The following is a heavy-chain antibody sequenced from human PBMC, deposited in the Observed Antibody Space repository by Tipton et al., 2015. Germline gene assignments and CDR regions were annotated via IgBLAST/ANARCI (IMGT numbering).Heavy chain of an antibody. J-gene: IGHJ4*02. CDR1: GGSIGSGGYY. CDR2: IYYSGSS. CDR3: ARNSRYFDSSGSKYYFDY. Sequence: TLSLTCTVSGGSIGSGGYYWTWIRQHPGKGLEWIGYIYYSGSSYFNPSLKSRVTILVDTSKNQFSLKLSSVTAADTAVYYCARNSRYFDSSGSKYYFDYWGQGTLVTVSS. D-gene: IGHD3-22*01. V-gene: IGHV4-31*03.